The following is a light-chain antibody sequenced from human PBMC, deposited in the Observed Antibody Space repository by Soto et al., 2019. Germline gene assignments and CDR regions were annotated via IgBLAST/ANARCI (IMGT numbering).Light chain of an antibody. CDR1: SSDVGANNY. V-gene: IGLV2-8*01. Sequence: QSALTQPPSASGSPGQSVTISCTGTSSDVGANNYVSWYPQHPGKAPKLMIYEVTKRPSGVPDRFSGSKSGNTASLTVSGIQAEDEADYYCSSYAGANRVFGTGTKLTVL. J-gene: IGLJ1*01. CDR3: SSYAGANRV. CDR2: EVT.